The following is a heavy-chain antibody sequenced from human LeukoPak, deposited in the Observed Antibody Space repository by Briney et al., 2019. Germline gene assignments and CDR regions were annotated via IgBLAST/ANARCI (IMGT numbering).Heavy chain of an antibody. CDR1: GYTFSGYA. Sequence: PGGSLRLSCAASGYTFSGYAMSWVRQAPGKGLEWVSAISGSGGSTYYADSVKGRFTISRDNSKNTLYLQMNSLRAEDTAVYYCARYSGYERHFDYWGQGTLLTVSS. J-gene: IGHJ4*02. CDR3: ARYSGYERHFDY. V-gene: IGHV3-23*01. D-gene: IGHD5-12*01. CDR2: ISGSGGST.